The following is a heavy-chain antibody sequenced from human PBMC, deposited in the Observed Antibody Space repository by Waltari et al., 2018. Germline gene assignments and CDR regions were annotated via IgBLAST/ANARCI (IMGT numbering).Heavy chain of an antibody. J-gene: IGHJ4*02. D-gene: IGHD3-3*01. CDR1: GFTFSSYA. CDR2: ISGSGGST. CDR3: AKYLGHPIFGVVTAATDY. Sequence: EVQLLESGGGLVQPGGSLRLSCAASGFTFSSYAMSWVRQAPGQGLEWVSAISGSGGSTYYGDSGKGRFTISRTNAKNTLYLQMNSLRAEDTAVYYGAKYLGHPIFGVVTAATDYWGQGTMVTVSS. V-gene: IGHV3-23*01.